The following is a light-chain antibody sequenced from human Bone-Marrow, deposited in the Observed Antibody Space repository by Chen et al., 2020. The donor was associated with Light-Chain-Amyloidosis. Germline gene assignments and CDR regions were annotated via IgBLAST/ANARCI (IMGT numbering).Light chain of an antibody. J-gene: IGLJ2*01. CDR3: CSSSDTDTLI. Sequence: QPALTPPASVAGSFGQSFPLSCTGTSTDVGHYNRVPWYQQHPGDAPKLKIYEDSERPSGVSNGCSGSKSGNTASLTISGLQTEEQADYYCCSSSDTDTLIFGTGTRLTVL. CDR2: EDS. CDR1: STDVGHYNR. V-gene: IGLV2-23*01.